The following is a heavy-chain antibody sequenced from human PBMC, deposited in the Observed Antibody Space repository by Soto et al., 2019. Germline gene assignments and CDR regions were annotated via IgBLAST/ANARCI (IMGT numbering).Heavy chain of an antibody. CDR3: ARDCSTTSCYNAGSYYYYGMDV. D-gene: IGHD2-2*01. CDR2: SYASGST. Sequence: SETLSLTCTVSGGSISSYYWSWIRQPAGKGLEWIGRSYASGSTNYSPTLKSRVTMALDTSKNKLSLKLRSLTAADTAVYYCARDCSTTSCYNAGSYYYYGMDVWGQGTTVTVSS. V-gene: IGHV4-4*07. J-gene: IGHJ6*02. CDR1: GGSISSYY.